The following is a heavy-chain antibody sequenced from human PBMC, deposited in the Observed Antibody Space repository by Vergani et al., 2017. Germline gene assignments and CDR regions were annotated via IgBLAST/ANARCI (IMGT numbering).Heavy chain of an antibody. V-gene: IGHV3-23*01. Sequence: EVQVLESGGGLVQPGGSLRLSCAASGFTLSNYLMTWVRQAPGKGLEWVSAISANDDTYYADSVKGRFTVSRDNSKDILYLQMDSLRSEDTALYYCAKYLRDSTDGLPDSWGPGTLVIVSS. J-gene: IGHJ4*02. CDR2: ISANDDT. D-gene: IGHD2-21*02. CDR3: AKYLRDSTDGLPDS. CDR1: GFTLSNYL.